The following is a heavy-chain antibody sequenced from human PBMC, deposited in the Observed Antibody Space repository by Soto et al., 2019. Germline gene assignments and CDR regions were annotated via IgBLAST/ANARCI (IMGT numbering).Heavy chain of an antibody. CDR3: AKDPGSSGWREYYFDY. CDR2: ISGSGGST. Sequence: GGSLRLSCAASGFTFSSYAMSWVRQAPGKGLEWVSAISGSGGSTYYADSVKGRFTISRDNSKNTLYLQMNSLRAEDTAVYYCAKDPGSSGWREYYFDYWGQGTLVTVSS. J-gene: IGHJ4*02. V-gene: IGHV3-23*01. D-gene: IGHD6-19*01. CDR1: GFTFSSYA.